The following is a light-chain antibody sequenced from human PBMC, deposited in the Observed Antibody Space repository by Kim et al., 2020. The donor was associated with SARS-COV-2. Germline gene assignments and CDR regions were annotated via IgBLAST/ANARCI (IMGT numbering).Light chain of an antibody. Sequence: EIVLTQSPGTLSLSPGERATLSCRASQSVSSNYLAWYQQKPGQAPRLLIYGASSRATGIPDRFSGSVSGTDFTLTITRLEPEDFAVYYCQQYSSSPATFGQGTKVDIK. CDR1: QSVSSNY. CDR2: GAS. CDR3: QQYSSSPAT. J-gene: IGKJ1*01. V-gene: IGKV3-20*01.